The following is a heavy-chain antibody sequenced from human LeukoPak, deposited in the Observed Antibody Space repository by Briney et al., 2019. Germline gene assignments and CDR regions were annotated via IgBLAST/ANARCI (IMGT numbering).Heavy chain of an antibody. CDR2: IYPGNGDT. J-gene: IGHJ4*02. CDR1: GYTFNRYT. CDR3: VRDDGSTWLFDS. D-gene: IGHD6-13*01. Sequence: ASVKVSCKASGYTFNRYTIHWVRQAPGQSLEWTGWIYPGNGDTEYSQNFQGRVTITRDISASIVYMELSSLTSEDTAVYYCVRDDGSTWLFDSWGQGTLVTVSS. V-gene: IGHV1-3*01.